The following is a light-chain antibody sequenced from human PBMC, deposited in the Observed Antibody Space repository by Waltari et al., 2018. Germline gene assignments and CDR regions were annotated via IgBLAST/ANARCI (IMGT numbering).Light chain of an antibody. J-gene: IGLJ2*01. Sequence: SYDLTQPPSVSVSPGQTARITCPGDELPKQYGYWYQQKSGQAPVLMIFKDKERPSGIPERFSGSSSGTTVTLTISGVQAEDEADYYCQSVDSSATYVIFGGGTKLTVL. CDR2: KDK. CDR1: ELPKQY. V-gene: IGLV3-25*03. CDR3: QSVDSSATYVI.